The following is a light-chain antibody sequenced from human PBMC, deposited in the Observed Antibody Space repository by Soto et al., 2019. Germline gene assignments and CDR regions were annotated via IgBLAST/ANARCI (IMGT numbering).Light chain of an antibody. CDR1: QSVRSSY. J-gene: IGKJ1*01. CDR3: QQFGSSRVT. Sequence: EIVLTQSPGTLSLSPGERATLSCRASQSVRSSYLAWYQLKPGQAPRLLIYGASSRGTGISDRFSGSGSGTDFTLTINRLEPEDFAVYYCQQFGSSRVTFGQGTKVEI. CDR2: GAS. V-gene: IGKV3-20*01.